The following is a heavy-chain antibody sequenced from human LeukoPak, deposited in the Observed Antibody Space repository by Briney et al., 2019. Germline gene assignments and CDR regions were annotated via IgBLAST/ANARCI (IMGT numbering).Heavy chain of an antibody. J-gene: IGHJ5*02. CDR1: RFMFSDYI. V-gene: IGHV3-21*01. D-gene: IGHD2-2*01. CDR3: ASEPAAIPYNWFDP. Sequence: KPGGSLRLSCVASRFMFSDYIMNWVRQAPGKGLDWVSSISSHGNYIYYGDSVKGRFSISRDNAKNSLYLQMNSLRVEDTAVNYCASEPAAIPYNWFDPWGQGTLVTVSS. CDR2: ISSHGNYI.